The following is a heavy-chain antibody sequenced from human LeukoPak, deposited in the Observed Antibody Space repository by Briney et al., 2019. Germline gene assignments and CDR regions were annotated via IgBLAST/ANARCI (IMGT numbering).Heavy chain of an antibody. Sequence: PSETLSLTCTVSGGSISSYYWSWIRQPAGKGLEWIGRIYTSGSTNYNPSLKSRVTMSVDTSKNQFSLKLSSVAAADTAVYYCARVGYYYDSSGYHAFDVWGQGTMVTVSX. J-gene: IGHJ3*01. V-gene: IGHV4-4*07. CDR1: GGSISSYY. D-gene: IGHD3-22*01. CDR3: ARVGYYYDSSGYHAFDV. CDR2: IYTSGST.